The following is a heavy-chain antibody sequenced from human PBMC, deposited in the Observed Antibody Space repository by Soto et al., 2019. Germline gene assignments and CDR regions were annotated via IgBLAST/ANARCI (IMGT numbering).Heavy chain of an antibody. D-gene: IGHD6-19*01. V-gene: IGHV4-39*01. J-gene: IGHJ5*02. CDR3: ARTPVEQWLRESGNWFDP. CDR2: IYYSGST. CDR1: GGSISSSSYY. Sequence: SETLSLTCTVSGGSISSSSYYWGWIRQPPGKGLEWIGSIYYSGSTYYIPSLKSRVTISVDTSKNQFSLKLSSVTAADTAVYYCARTPVEQWLRESGNWFDPWGQGTLVTVSS.